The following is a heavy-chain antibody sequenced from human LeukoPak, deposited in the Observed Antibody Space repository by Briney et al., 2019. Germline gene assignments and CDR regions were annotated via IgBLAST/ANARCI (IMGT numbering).Heavy chain of an antibody. CDR2: ISSSSSTI. Sequence: GGSLRLSCAASGFTFSSYSMNWVRQAPGKGLEWVSYISSSSSTIYYADSVKGRFTISRDNAKNSLYLQMNSLRAEDTAVYYSARDGKPDIVATIGYFDYWGQGTLVTVSS. V-gene: IGHV3-48*01. J-gene: IGHJ4*02. CDR3: ARDGKPDIVATIGYFDY. CDR1: GFTFSSYS. D-gene: IGHD5-12*01.